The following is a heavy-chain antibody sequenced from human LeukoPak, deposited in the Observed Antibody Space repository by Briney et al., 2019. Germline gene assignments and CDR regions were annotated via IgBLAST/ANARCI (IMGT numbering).Heavy chain of an antibody. J-gene: IGHJ4*02. CDR2: ISSSGSTI. Sequence: KAGGSLRLSCAASGFTFSDYYMSWIRQAPGKGLEWVSYISSSGSTIYYADSVKGRFTISRDNAKNSLYLQMNSLRAEDTAVYYCARDQYYYDSSGSMLEWGQGTLVTVSS. CDR3: ARDQYYYDSSGSMLE. V-gene: IGHV3-11*01. D-gene: IGHD3-22*01. CDR1: GFTFSDYY.